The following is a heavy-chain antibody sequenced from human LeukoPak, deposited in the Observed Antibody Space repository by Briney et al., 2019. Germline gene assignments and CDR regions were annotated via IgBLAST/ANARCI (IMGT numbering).Heavy chain of an antibody. CDR2: IYYTGTS. CDR3: VRDIGIAAAGDY. D-gene: IGHD6-13*01. Sequence: SETLSLTCIVSGGSISSSTYHWGWFRQPPGKGLEWIGSIYYTGTSYYYPSLKSRVTISIDTSKNQFSLKLTSMTAADTAIYYCVRDIGIAAAGDYWGQGTLVTVSS. V-gene: IGHV4-39*07. J-gene: IGHJ4*02. CDR1: GGSISSSTYH.